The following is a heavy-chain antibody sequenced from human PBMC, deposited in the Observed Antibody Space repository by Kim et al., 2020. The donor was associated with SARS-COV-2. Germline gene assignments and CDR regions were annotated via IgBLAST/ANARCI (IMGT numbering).Heavy chain of an antibody. J-gene: IGHJ4*02. V-gene: IGHV4-59*09. D-gene: IGHD3-10*01. Sequence: SPKSRVTISVDTSKNQCSLKLSSVTAADTAVYYCARGVTMVRGGLYDFDYWGQGTLVTVSS. CDR3: ARGVTMVRGGLYDFDY.